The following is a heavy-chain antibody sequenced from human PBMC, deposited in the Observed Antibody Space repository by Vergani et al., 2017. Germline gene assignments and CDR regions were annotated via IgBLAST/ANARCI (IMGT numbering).Heavy chain of an antibody. CDR1: GGSINSYY. V-gene: IGHV4-59*01. J-gene: IGHJ4*02. CDR2: IYYSGST. CDR3: ARFIAAAGTEYVDY. Sequence: QVQLQESGPGLVKPSETLSLTCTVSGGSINSYYWSWIRQPPGKGLEWIGYIYYSGSTNYNPSLKSRVTISLNTSKNHFSLKLSSVTAADTAVYYCARFIAAAGTEYVDYWGQGTLVTVSS. D-gene: IGHD6-13*01.